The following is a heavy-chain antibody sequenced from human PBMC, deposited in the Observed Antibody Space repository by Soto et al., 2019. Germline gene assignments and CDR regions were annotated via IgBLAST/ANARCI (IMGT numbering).Heavy chain of an antibody. CDR2: IWYDGSNK. Sequence: GGSLSLSCAASGFTFSSYGMHWVRQAPGKGLEWVAVIWYDGSNKYYADSVKGRFTISRDNSKNTLYLQMNSLRAEDTAVYYCARDQGSSSWHDAFDIWGQGTMVTVSS. V-gene: IGHV3-33*01. CDR1: GFTFSSYG. J-gene: IGHJ3*02. CDR3: ARDQGSSSWHDAFDI. D-gene: IGHD6-13*01.